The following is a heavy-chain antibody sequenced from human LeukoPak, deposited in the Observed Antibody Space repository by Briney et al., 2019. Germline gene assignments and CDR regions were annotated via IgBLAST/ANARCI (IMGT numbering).Heavy chain of an antibody. Sequence: SETLSLTCTVSGGSISNSNHYWGWIRQPPGKGLEWTGSIYYSGSTYYNPSLKSRVTISVDTSKNQFSLKLNSVTAADTAVYYCARDKSHRGDAFDIWGQGTMVTVSS. V-gene: IGHV4-39*07. J-gene: IGHJ3*02. CDR1: GGSISNSNHY. CDR3: ARDKSHRGDAFDI. CDR2: IYYSGST.